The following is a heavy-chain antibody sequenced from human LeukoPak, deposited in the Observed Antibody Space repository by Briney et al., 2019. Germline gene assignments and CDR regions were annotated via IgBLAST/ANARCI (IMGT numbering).Heavy chain of an antibody. V-gene: IGHV1-69*13. J-gene: IGHJ2*01. CDR3: ARTSRYQLLRLDWYFDL. CDR1: GGTFSSYA. CDR2: IIPIFGTA. Sequence: SVKVSCKASGGTFSSYAISWVRQAPGQGLEWMGGIIPIFGTANYAQKFQGRVTITADESTSTAYMELSSLRSEDTAVYYCARTSRYQLLRLDWYFDLWGRGTLVTVSS. D-gene: IGHD2-2*01.